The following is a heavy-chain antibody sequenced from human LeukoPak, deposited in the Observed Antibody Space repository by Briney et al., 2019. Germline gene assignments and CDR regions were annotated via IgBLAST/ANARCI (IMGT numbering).Heavy chain of an antibody. J-gene: IGHJ2*01. V-gene: IGHV3-30*04. Sequence: GGSLRLSCAASGFSFSSYAMHWVRQAPGQGLEWVAVISYDGSGEHYGDSGKGRFTISRDNSKNTLYLQMNSPRPEDTAVYYCARVSRTYSRFWYFDLWGRGTLSLSP. CDR3: ARVSRTYSRFWYFDL. CDR2: ISYDGSGE. CDR1: GFSFSSYA. D-gene: IGHD4-11*01.